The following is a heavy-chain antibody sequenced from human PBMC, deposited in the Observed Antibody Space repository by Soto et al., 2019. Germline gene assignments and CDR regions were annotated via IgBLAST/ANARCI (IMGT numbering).Heavy chain of an antibody. V-gene: IGHV3-23*01. CDR3: AKAPGPYSPYYFDY. J-gene: IGHJ4*02. Sequence: EVQLLESGGGLIQPGGSLRLSRAASRFTFSNYAMTWVRQAPGKGLEWVSALTGSGDSTYYADSVKGRFTISRDNSKNTLYLQMNSLRAEDTAVYYCAKAPGPYSPYYFDYWGQGTLVTVSS. D-gene: IGHD2-21*01. CDR2: LTGSGDST. CDR1: RFTFSNYA.